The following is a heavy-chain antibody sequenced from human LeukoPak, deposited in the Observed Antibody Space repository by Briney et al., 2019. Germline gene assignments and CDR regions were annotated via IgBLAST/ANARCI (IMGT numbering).Heavy chain of an antibody. CDR2: INHSGST. CDR3: ARQNYGYFDY. J-gene: IGHJ4*02. D-gene: IGHD3-10*01. Sequence: SETLSLTCAVYGGSFSGYYWSWIRQPPGKGLEWIGEINHSGSTNYNPSLKSRVTISVDTSKNQFSLKLSSVTAADTAVYYCARQNYGYFDYWGQGTLVTVSS. V-gene: IGHV4-34*01. CDR1: GGSFSGYY.